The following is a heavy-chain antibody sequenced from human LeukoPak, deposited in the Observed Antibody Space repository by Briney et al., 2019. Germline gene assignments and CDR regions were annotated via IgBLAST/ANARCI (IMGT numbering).Heavy chain of an antibody. CDR3: ARDGYYDFWSGPYTVYFDY. V-gene: IGHV3-21*01. CDR2: ISSSSSYI. J-gene: IGHJ4*02. D-gene: IGHD3-3*01. Sequence: GGSLRLSCAASGFTFSNHGMNWVRQAPGKGLEWVSSISSSSSYIYYADSVKGRFTISRDNAKNSLYLQMNSLRAEDTAVYYCARDGYYDFWSGPYTVYFDYWGQGTLVTVSS. CDR1: GFTFSNHG.